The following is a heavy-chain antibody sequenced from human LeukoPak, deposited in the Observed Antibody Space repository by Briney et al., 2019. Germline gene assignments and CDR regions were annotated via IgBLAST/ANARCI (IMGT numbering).Heavy chain of an antibody. V-gene: IGHV3-15*01. Sequence: PGGSLRLSCVASGFTFSNAWMSWVRQALGKGLEWVGRIKGKIDGGTIDYAAPVKGTLTISRDDSKNTLYLQMNSLKTEDTAVYYCTTSLTSGYYIDYWGQGTLVTVSS. CDR2: IKGKIDGGTI. CDR1: GFTFSNAW. J-gene: IGHJ4*02. D-gene: IGHD3-22*01. CDR3: TTSLTSGYYIDY.